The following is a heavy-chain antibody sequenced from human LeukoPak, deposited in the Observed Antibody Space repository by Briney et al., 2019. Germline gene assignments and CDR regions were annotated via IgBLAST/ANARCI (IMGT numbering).Heavy chain of an antibody. D-gene: IGHD3-10*01. Sequence: GGALRLSCAASGFTFSSYSMNWVRQAPGKGLEGVSYISSSSSTIYYADSVKGRFTISRDNSKNTLYLQMNSLRAEDTAVYYCAKATPQGPGGYFDYWGQGTLVTVSS. CDR2: ISSSSSTI. J-gene: IGHJ4*02. CDR1: GFTFSSYS. V-gene: IGHV3-48*01. CDR3: AKATPQGPGGYFDY.